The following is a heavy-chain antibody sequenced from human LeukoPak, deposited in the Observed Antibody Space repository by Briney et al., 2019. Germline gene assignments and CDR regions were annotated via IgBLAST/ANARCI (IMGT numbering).Heavy chain of an antibody. J-gene: IGHJ4*02. CDR1: GFPFSSYA. V-gene: IGHV3-23*01. D-gene: IGHD3-22*01. Sequence: GGSLRLSCAASGFPFSSYAMSWVRQAPGKGLEWVSSIISSGGVTYYADSVKGRFTISRDNSKNTVYLQMDSLRAEDTAVYYCAKKTPSSGYFDYWGQGTLVTVSS. CDR3: AKKTPSSGYFDY. CDR2: IISSGGVT.